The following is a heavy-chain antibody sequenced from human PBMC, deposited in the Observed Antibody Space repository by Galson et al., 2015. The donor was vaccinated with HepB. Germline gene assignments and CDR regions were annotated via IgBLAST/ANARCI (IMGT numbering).Heavy chain of an antibody. CDR3: ARARGQGAGDYENWCLDL. CDR1: GFTFSNYP. CDR2: ISYNGKYT. D-gene: IGHD4-17*01. J-gene: IGHJ2*01. Sequence: SLRLSCAASGFTFSNYPIHWVRQAPGKGLEWVAVISYNGKYTNYADSGKGRFTISRDNSKNTQFLQMNSPRAEDTAVYYCARARGQGAGDYENWCLDLWGRGTLVTVSS. V-gene: IGHV3-30*04.